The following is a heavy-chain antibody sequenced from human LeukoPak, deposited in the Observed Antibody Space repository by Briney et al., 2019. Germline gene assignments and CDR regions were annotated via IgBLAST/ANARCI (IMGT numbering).Heavy chain of an antibody. J-gene: IGHJ5*02. D-gene: IGHD1-26*01. CDR3: ARCVFGSYNWFDP. CDR2: INPNSGGT. CDR1: GYTFTGYY. Sequence: ASVKVSCKASGYTFTGYYMHWVRQAPGQGLEWMGWINPNSGGTNYAQKFQGRVTMTRDTSISTAYMELSRLRSDDTAVYYCARCVFGSYNWFDPWGQGTLVTVSS. V-gene: IGHV1-2*02.